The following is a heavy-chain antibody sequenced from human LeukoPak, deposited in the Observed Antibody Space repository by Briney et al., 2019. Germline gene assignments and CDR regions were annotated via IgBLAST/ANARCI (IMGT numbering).Heavy chain of an antibody. V-gene: IGHV4-59*01. CDR1: GGSISSYY. J-gene: IGHJ4*02. Sequence: KPSETLSPTCTVSGGSISSYYWSWIRQPPGKGLEWIGYIYYSGSTNYNPSLKSRVTISVDTSKNQFSLKLSSVTAADTAVYYCARDSPYCSSTSCYTEWGQGTLVTVSS. CDR2: IYYSGST. CDR3: ARDSPYCSSTSCYTE. D-gene: IGHD2-2*02.